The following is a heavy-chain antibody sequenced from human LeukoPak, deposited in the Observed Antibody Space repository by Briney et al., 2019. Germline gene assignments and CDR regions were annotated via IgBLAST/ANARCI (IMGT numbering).Heavy chain of an antibody. J-gene: IGHJ4*02. Sequence: SVKVSCKISGGIYRITAITWVRQAPGQGLEWMGGIIPMSDTANYAQKFQGRVTITRDDSTSTAYMELSSLRSEDTAVYYCARDLAVAEDYWGQGTLVTVSS. CDR2: IIPMSDTA. D-gene: IGHD6-19*01. CDR1: GGIYRITA. CDR3: ARDLAVAEDY. V-gene: IGHV1-69*05.